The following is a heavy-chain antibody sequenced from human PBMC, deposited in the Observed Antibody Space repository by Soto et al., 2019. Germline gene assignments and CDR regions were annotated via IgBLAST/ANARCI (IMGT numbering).Heavy chain of an antibody. Sequence: PSETLSLTCTVAGGSISSHDWIWLRQPPGKGLEWIGYIYYSGSTNYNPSLKSRVTISVDTSKNQFSLKLSSVTAADTAVYYCARASDTDCSGGSCYPRYYYYYYMDVWGKGTTVTVSS. D-gene: IGHD2-15*01. V-gene: IGHV4-59*11. CDR1: GGSISSHD. CDR2: IYYSGST. CDR3: ARASDTDCSGGSCYPRYYYYYYMDV. J-gene: IGHJ6*03.